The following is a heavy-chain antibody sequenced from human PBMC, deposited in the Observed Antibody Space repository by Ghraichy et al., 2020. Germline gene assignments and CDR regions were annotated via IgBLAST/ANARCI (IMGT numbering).Heavy chain of an antibody. V-gene: IGHV4-34*01. CDR1: GGSFSGYY. CDR3: ARVYSNYYYYGMDV. J-gene: IGHJ6*02. CDR2: INHSGST. D-gene: IGHD4-11*01. Sequence: ESLNISCAIYGGSFSGYYWSWIRQPPGKGLEWIGEINHSGSTNYNPSLKSRVTISVDTSKNQFSLKLSSVTAADTAVYYCARVYSNYYYYGMDVWGQGTTVTVSS.